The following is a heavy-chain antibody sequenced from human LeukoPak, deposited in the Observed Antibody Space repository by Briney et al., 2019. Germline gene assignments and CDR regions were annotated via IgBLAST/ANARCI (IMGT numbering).Heavy chain of an antibody. Sequence: GGSLSLSCAASGFTFNTFSMSWVRQAPGKGLEWVSSIISDSAVTHYADSVRGRFTVSRDNAKNSVYLQMTGLKVDDTAIYYCARDPMKYDILTGFYSWGQGVLVTVSS. J-gene: IGHJ4*02. V-gene: IGHV3-21*01. D-gene: IGHD3-9*01. CDR2: IISDSAVT. CDR3: ARDPMKYDILTGFYS. CDR1: GFTFNTFS.